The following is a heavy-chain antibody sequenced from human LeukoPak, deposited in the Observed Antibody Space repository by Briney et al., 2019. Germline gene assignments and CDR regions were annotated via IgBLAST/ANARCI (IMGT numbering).Heavy chain of an antibody. CDR2: TFYSGST. D-gene: IGHD3/OR15-3a*01. V-gene: IGHV4-39*07. J-gene: IGHJ5*02. Sequence: SETLSLTCTVSSGSISTSNYYWGWVRQPPGKALEWIGNTFYSGSTYYSPSLKSRVTISLDTSSNQFSLKLNSVTAADTAVYYCARGLWTGYNWFDPWGQGTLVTVSS. CDR3: ARGLWTGYNWFDP. CDR1: SGSISTSNYY.